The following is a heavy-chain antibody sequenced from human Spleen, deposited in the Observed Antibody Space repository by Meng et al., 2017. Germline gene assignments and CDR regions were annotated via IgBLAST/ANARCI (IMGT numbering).Heavy chain of an antibody. D-gene: IGHD2-2*01. CDR3: ARDMAGYCSTTSCYLFDY. Sequence: GGSLRLSCAASGFTFSSYTMNWVRQAPGKGLEWVSSISSSSYIYYADSVKGRFTISRDNAKNSLYLQMNSLRAEDTAVYYCARDMAGYCSTTSCYLFDYWGQGTLVTVSS. J-gene: IGHJ4*02. CDR1: GFTFSSYT. V-gene: IGHV3-21*01. CDR2: ISSSSYI.